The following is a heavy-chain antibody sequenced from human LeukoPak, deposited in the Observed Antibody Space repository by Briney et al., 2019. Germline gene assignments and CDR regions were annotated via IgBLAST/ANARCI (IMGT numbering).Heavy chain of an antibody. Sequence: ASVKVSCKASGYTFTSYDINWVRQATGQGLEWMGIINPSGGSTSYAQKFQGRVTMTRDTSTSTVYMELSSLRSEDTAVYYCATASLEQWLVLLLDVWGKGTTVTISS. CDR2: INPSGGST. CDR1: GYTFTSYD. V-gene: IGHV1-46*01. J-gene: IGHJ6*04. CDR3: ATASLEQWLVLLLDV. D-gene: IGHD6-19*01.